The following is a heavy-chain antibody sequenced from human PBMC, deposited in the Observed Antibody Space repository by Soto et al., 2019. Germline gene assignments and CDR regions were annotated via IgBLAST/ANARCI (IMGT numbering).Heavy chain of an antibody. V-gene: IGHV1-3*01. CDR1: GYTFTSYA. D-gene: IGHD3-10*01. CDR3: ASSYYGSGNPKDYYYGMDV. Sequence: ASVKVSCKASGYTFTSYAMHWVRQAPGQRLEWMGWINAGNGNTKYSQKFQGRVTITRDTSASTAYVELSSPRSEDTAVYYCASSYYGSGNPKDYYYGMDVWGQGTTVTVSS. J-gene: IGHJ6*02. CDR2: INAGNGNT.